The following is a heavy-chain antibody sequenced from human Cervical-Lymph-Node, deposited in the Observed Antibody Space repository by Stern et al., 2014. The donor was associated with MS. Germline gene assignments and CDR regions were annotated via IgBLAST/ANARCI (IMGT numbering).Heavy chain of an antibody. V-gene: IGHV1-69*06. CDR3: AGPRYNF. Sequence: VQLVQSGAEVKKSGSSVKVSCKASGGTFLNYAISWVRQAPGQGLEWMGDIDPIFGTTNHAQKFQGRVTITADKSTSTAYMEVSRLRSEDTAVYYCAGPRYNFWGQGTLVVVSS. CDR2: IDPIFGTT. J-gene: IGHJ4*02. CDR1: GGTFLNYA. D-gene: IGHD3-9*01.